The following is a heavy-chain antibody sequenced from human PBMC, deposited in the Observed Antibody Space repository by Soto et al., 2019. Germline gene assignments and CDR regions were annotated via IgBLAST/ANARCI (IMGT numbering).Heavy chain of an antibody. CDR2: INAGNGNT. CDR1: GYPFTSYA. D-gene: IGHD2-2*01. CDR3: ARSCSSTSCSVEDYYYYMDV. J-gene: IGHJ6*03. Sequence: ASVKVSCKASGYPFTSYAMHWVRQAPGQRLERMGWINAGNGNTKYSQKFQGRVTITRDTSASTAYMERSSLRSEDTAVYYCARSCSSTSCSVEDYYYYMDVWGKGTTVTVSS. V-gene: IGHV1-3*01.